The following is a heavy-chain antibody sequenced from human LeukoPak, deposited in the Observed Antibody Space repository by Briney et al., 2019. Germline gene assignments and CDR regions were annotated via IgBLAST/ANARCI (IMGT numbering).Heavy chain of an antibody. CDR3: ARDRFGDHSQNYYELGY. D-gene: IGHD3-3*01. J-gene: IGHJ4*02. CDR2: MRISRTT. CDR1: GDSIVSDPYY. Sequence: SETLSHTCTVSGDSIVSDPYYWSWIRQPAGKGLEWIGRMRISRTTNYNPSFKSRATISADTSKNQFSLMLTSVTAADTAVYYCARDRFGDHSQNYYELGYWGQGKLVTISS. V-gene: IGHV4-61*02.